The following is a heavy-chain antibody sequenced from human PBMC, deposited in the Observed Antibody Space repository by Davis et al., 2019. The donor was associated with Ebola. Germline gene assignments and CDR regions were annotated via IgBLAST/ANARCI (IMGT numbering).Heavy chain of an antibody. CDR2: INPNSGGT. D-gene: IGHD5-18*01. V-gene: IGHV1-2*06. CDR3: ARDITAMALDY. Sequence: AAPVKVSCKASGYTFTGYYMHWVRQAPGQGLEWMGRINPNSGGTNYAQKLQGRVTMTTDTSTSTAYMELRSLRSDDTAVYYCARDITAMALDYWGQGTLVTVSS. CDR1: GYTFTGYY. J-gene: IGHJ4*02.